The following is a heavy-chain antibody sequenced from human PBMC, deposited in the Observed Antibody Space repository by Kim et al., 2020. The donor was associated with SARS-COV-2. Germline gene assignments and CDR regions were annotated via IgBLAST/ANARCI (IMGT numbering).Heavy chain of an antibody. Sequence: GGSLRLSCAASGFTFSSYAMHWVRQAPGKGLEWVAVISYDGSNKYYADSVKGRFTISRDNSKNTLYLQMNSLRAEDTAVYYCARPPWGLYDSSGYYDYWGQGTLVTVSS. CDR3: ARPPWGLYDSSGYYDY. J-gene: IGHJ4*02. V-gene: IGHV3-30-3*01. CDR2: ISYDGSNK. CDR1: GFTFSSYA. D-gene: IGHD3-22*01.